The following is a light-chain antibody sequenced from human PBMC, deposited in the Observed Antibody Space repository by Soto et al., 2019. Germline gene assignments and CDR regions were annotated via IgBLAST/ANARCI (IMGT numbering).Light chain of an antibody. CDR3: QQYNDYWT. CDR1: QGISGW. CDR2: AAS. J-gene: IGKJ1*01. Sequence: DIQMTQSPSTLSATAGDRVTITCRASQGISGWLAWYQQKPGKAPKLLIHAASSLESGVPTRFSGSGSGTDFTLTISSLQPDDFATYYCQQYNDYWTFGQGTKVDIK. V-gene: IGKV1-5*01.